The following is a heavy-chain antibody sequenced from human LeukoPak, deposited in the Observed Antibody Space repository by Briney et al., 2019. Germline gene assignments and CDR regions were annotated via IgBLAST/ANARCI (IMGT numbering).Heavy chain of an antibody. D-gene: IGHD3-10*01. CDR1: GFTVSSNY. J-gene: IGHJ4*02. CDR3: ARYDGGSGPFDY. V-gene: IGHV3-53*01. Sequence: GGSLRLSCAVSGFTVSSNYMSWVGQAPGKGLEWVSVLYKGGNTYYAHSVKGRFTVSRDNSKNTLYLQMNTLSAEDTAVYYCARYDGGSGPFDYWGQGTLVTVSS. CDR2: LYKGGNT.